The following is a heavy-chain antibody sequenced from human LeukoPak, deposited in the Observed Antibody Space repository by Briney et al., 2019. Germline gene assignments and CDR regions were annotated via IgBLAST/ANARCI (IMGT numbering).Heavy chain of an antibody. J-gene: IGHJ4*02. CDR2: ISYDGSNK. CDR3: ANLAVAGGPFDY. Sequence: GGSLRLSCAASGFTFSSYGMHWVRQAPGKGLDWVAVISYDGSNKYYADSVKGRFTISRDNSKNTLYLQMNSPRAEDTAVYYCANLAVAGGPFDYWGQGTLVTVSS. CDR1: GFTFSSYG. V-gene: IGHV3-30*18. D-gene: IGHD6-19*01.